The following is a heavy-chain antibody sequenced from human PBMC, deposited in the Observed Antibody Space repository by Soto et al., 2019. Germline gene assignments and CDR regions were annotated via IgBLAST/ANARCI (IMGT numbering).Heavy chain of an antibody. V-gene: IGHV3-23*01. CDR2: ISSSGGTI. CDR3: AKGPYSSGGYNGMDV. J-gene: IGHJ6*02. D-gene: IGHD6-19*01. CDR1: GFTFSSYS. Sequence: EVQLLESGGDLVQPGGSLRLSCAASGFTFSSYSMTWVRQAPGKGLEWVSGISSSGGTISYADSVKGRFTISRGNSKNTLYLQMNSLRVEDTAVYYCAKGPYSSGGYNGMDVWGQGTTVTVSS.